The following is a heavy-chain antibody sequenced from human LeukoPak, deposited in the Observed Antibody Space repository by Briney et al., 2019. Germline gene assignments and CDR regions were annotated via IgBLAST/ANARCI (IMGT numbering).Heavy chain of an antibody. CDR3: AKPRGCSGYDYEGYFDY. J-gene: IGHJ4*02. CDR2: ISGSGGST. D-gene: IGHD5-12*01. CDR1: GFTFSSYA. Sequence: GGSLRLSCAASGFTFSSYAMSWVRQAPGKGLEWVSAISGSGGSTYYADSVKGRFTISRDNSKNTLYLQMNSLRAEDTAVYYCAKPRGCSGYDYEGYFDYWGQGTLVTVSS. V-gene: IGHV3-23*01.